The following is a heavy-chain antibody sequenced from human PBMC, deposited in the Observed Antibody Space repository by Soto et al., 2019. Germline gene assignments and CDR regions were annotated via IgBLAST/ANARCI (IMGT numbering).Heavy chain of an antibody. CDR1: GGSVSSAGSY. Sequence: QVQLQESGPGLVKPSETLSLTCTVSGGSVSSAGSYWSWIRQPPGKGLEWIGYSYYSGSTNYNPSLRSRVTISVDTSKNQFSLRLSSVTAADTAMYYCARKYGGGGKGVDYWGQGTLVTVSS. D-gene: IGHD5-12*01. CDR2: SYYSGST. V-gene: IGHV4-61*08. J-gene: IGHJ4*02. CDR3: ARKYGGGGKGVDY.